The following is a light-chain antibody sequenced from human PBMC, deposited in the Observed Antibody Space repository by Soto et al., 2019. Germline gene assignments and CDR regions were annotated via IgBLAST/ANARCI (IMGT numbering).Light chain of an antibody. CDR2: DAS. CDR3: QQRSNGPRT. Sequence: EIVLPQSPATLSLSPGERATLSCRASQSVSSYLAWYQQKTGQAPRLLSYDASNRVTGIPARFSGSGSGTDFTLTISSLEPEDFAVYYCQQRSNGPRTFGQGTKLDIQ. CDR1: QSVSSY. J-gene: IGKJ1*01. V-gene: IGKV3-11*01.